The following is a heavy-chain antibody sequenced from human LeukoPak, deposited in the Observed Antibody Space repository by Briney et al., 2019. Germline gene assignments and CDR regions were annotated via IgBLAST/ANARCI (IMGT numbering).Heavy chain of an antibody. D-gene: IGHD2-2*01. CDR2: IRSKAYGGTT. CDR3: TTYCSSTSCYAFDI. Sequence: GGSQRLSCTASGFTFGDYAMSWVRQAPGKGLEWISFIRSKAYGGTTEYAASVKDRFTISRDDSKSITYLQMNSLKTEDTAVYYCTTYCSSTSCYAFDICGQGPMVTVSS. V-gene: IGHV3-49*04. CDR1: GFTFGDYA. J-gene: IGHJ3*02.